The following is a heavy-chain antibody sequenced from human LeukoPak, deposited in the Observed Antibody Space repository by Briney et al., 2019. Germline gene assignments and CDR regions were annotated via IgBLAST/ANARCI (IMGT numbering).Heavy chain of an antibody. D-gene: IGHD5-24*01. CDR1: GYSFPNYW. J-gene: IGHJ4*02. V-gene: IGHV5-51*01. CDR3: ARRKGDGYNSPFDY. Sequence: GESLKISCKGSGYSFPNYWIDWVRQMPGKGLEWMGNIYPGDSDTRYSPSFQGQVTISADKSISSAYLQWSSLKASDTAMYYCARRKGDGYNSPFDYWGQGILVTVSS. CDR2: IYPGDSDT.